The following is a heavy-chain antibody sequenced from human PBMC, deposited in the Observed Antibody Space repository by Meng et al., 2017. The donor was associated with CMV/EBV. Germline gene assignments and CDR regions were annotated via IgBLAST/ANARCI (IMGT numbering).Heavy chain of an antibody. CDR2: ISSDGSRS. Sequence: LSCAASGFPFSNYWMHWVRQGPGEGLVWVSTISSDGSRSSYADSVKGRFTISRDNAKNMVHLQMNSLRAEDTAMYYCARDAGAGFHYWGQGTLVTVSS. V-gene: IGHV3-74*01. CDR3: ARDAGAGFHY. CDR1: GFPFSNYW. D-gene: IGHD6-13*01. J-gene: IGHJ4*02.